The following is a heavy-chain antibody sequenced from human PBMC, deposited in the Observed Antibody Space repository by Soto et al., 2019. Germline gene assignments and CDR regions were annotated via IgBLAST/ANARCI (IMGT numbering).Heavy chain of an antibody. CDR3: ARVKVSIGAYNYMDF. CDR1: GGSVSSYY. J-gene: IGHJ6*03. Sequence: SETLSLTCTVSGGSVSSYYWSWIRQPPGKRLKWMRYIYYSGSTNYNPSLKSRVTISVDTSKNQFSLKLSSVTAADTAVYYCARVKVSIGAYNYMDFWGKGTTVTVSS. V-gene: IGHV4-59*02. CDR2: IYYSGST.